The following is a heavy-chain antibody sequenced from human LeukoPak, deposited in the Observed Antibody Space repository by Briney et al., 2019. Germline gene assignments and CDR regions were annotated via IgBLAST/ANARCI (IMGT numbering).Heavy chain of an antibody. CDR3: ARGTTATGAFDI. V-gene: IGHV1-2*02. CDR1: GYTFTGYY. CDR2: INPNSGGT. J-gene: IGHJ3*02. Sequence: ASVKASCKASGYTFTGYYMHWVRQAPGQGLEWMGWINPNSGGTNYAQKFQGRVTMTRDTSISTAYMELSRLRSDDTAVYYCARGTTATGAFDIWGQGTMVTVSS. D-gene: IGHD2-15*01.